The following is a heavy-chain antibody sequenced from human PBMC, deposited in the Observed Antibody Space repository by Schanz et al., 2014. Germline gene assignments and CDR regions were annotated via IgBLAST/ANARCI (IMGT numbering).Heavy chain of an antibody. J-gene: IGHJ4*02. Sequence: EVQLVESGGGLVQPGGSLRLSCAASGFTFRSYAMSWVRQAPGKGLEWVSAISGSGIAAYYADSVKGRFTISRDNSKNTVYLQMNSLRLEDTAVYYCAKDPGPPVDWLCYVDCWGQGALVTVSS. CDR3: AKDPGPPVDWLCYVDC. D-gene: IGHD3-9*01. CDR2: ISGSGIAA. V-gene: IGHV3-23*04. CDR1: GFTFRSYA.